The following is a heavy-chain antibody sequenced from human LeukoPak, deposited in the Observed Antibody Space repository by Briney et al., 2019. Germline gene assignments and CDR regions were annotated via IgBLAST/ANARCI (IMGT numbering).Heavy chain of an antibody. D-gene: IGHD3-22*01. V-gene: IGHV1-2*02. CDR3: ARDNYSDSSGYYRYPGYFDS. CDR1: GYTFTDYY. CDR2: INPNNGAT. J-gene: IGHJ4*02. Sequence: ASVKVSCKASGYTFTDYYIHWVRQAPGQGLEWMGWINPNNGATNYAQKFQGRVTMTRDTSISTAFMELSSLRSDDTAVYYCARDNYSDSSGYYRYPGYFDSWGQETLVTVSS.